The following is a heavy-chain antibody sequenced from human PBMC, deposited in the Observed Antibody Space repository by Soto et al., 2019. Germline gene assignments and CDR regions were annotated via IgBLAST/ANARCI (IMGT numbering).Heavy chain of an antibody. J-gene: IGHJ4*02. CDR1: GFTFSNAW. CDR2: IKSKTDGGTT. Sequence: PGGSLRLSCAASGFTFSNAWMSWVRQAPGKGLERVGRIKSKTDGGTTDYAAPVKGRFTISRDDSKNTLYLQMNSLKTEDTAVYYCTTTATMYYYGSGSYYWGQGTLVTVSS. D-gene: IGHD3-10*01. CDR3: TTTATMYYYGSGSYY. V-gene: IGHV3-15*01.